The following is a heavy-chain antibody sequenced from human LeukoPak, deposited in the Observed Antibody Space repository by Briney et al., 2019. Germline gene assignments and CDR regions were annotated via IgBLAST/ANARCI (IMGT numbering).Heavy chain of an antibody. CDR3: ANSRGYSYGGDY. CDR2: ISGSGGST. Sequence: SGGSLRLSCAASGFTFSSYAMSWVRQAPGKGLEWVSAISGSGGSTYYADSVKGRFTISRDNSKNTLYLQMNSLRAEDTAVYYCANSRGYSYGGDYWGQGTLVTVSS. J-gene: IGHJ4*02. V-gene: IGHV3-23*01. CDR1: GFTFSSYA. D-gene: IGHD5-18*01.